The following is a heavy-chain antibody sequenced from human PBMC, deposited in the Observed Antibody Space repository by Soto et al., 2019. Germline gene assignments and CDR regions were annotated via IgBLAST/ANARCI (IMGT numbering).Heavy chain of an antibody. CDR3: TILLTMVRGFITHDAFDI. D-gene: IGHD3-10*01. CDR1: GFTFSGSA. V-gene: IGHV3-73*02. Sequence: EVQLVESGGGLVQPGGSLKLSCAASGFTFSGSAMHWVRQASGKGLEWVGRIRSKANSYATAYAASVKGRFTISRDDSKNPAYLQMNRLKTEETAVYYCTILLTMVRGFITHDAFDIWGQGTMVTVSS. CDR2: IRSKANSYAT. J-gene: IGHJ3*02.